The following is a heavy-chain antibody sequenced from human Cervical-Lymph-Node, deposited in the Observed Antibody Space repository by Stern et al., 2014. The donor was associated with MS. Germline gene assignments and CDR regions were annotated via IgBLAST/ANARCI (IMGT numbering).Heavy chain of an antibody. CDR3: ARGAYCGGDCYWGWFDS. V-gene: IGHV1-69*01. Sequence: QVQLLQPGAEVKKPGPSVTVSCKVSGGTFSDNAFSWVRQAPGQGLEWMGGVLPIFGAADYEQNCQGRVTMTADESTSTVYMEMSSLRSEDTAVYHCARGAYCGGDCYWGWFDSWGQGTLVTVSS. CDR2: VLPIFGAA. J-gene: IGHJ5*01. CDR1: GGTFSDNA. D-gene: IGHD2-21*02.